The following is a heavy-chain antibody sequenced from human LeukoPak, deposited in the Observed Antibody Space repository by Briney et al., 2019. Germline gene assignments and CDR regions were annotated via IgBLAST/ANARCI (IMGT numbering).Heavy chain of an antibody. CDR2: ISAYNGNT. V-gene: IGHV1-18*01. D-gene: IGHD2-8*01. J-gene: IGHJ4*02. CDR1: GYTFTSYG. Sequence: ASVKVSCKASGYTFTSYGISWVRQAPGQGLEWMGWISAYNGNTNYAQKLQGRVTMTTDTSTSTAYMELSSLRSEDTAMYYCASGLYCTNGVCERTLLAYWGQGTLVTVSS. CDR3: ASGLYCTNGVCERTLLAY.